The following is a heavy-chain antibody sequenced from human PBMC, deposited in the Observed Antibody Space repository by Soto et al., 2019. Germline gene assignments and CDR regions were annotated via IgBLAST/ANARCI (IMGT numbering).Heavy chain of an antibody. V-gene: IGHV3-33*01. J-gene: IGHJ4*02. Sequence: QVQLVESGGGVVQPGRSLRLSCAASGFTFSSYGMHWVRQAPGKGLEWVAVIWYDGSNKYYADSVKGRFTISRDNSKNTLYLQMNSLRAEDTAVYYCARDVDTAMEIDYWGQGTLVTVSS. CDR3: ARDVDTAMEIDY. D-gene: IGHD5-18*01. CDR1: GFTFSSYG. CDR2: IWYDGSNK.